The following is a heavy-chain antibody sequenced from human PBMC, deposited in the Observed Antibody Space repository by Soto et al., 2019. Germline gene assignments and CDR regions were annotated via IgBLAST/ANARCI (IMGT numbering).Heavy chain of an antibody. D-gene: IGHD6-19*01. CDR2: ISGSGGST. CDR3: AKATVLIAVAGTIDY. V-gene: IGHV3-23*01. J-gene: IGHJ4*02. Sequence: EVQLLESGGGLVQPGGSLRLSCAASGFTFSSYAMSWVRQAPGKGLEWVSAISGSGGSTYYADSVKGRFTLPRDNSKNTLYLQMNSLRAEDTAVYYCAKATVLIAVAGTIDYWGQGTLVTVSS. CDR1: GFTFSSYA.